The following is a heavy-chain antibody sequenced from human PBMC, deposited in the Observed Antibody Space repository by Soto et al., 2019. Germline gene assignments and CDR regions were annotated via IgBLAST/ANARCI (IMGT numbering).Heavy chain of an antibody. CDR2: INAGNGNT. CDR1: GYTFTSYA. V-gene: IGHV1-3*01. J-gene: IGHJ6*03. CDR3: AREGYYGSGSYYYYYYYMDV. D-gene: IGHD3-10*01. Sequence: ASVKVSCKASGYTFTSYAMHWVRQAPGQRLEWMGWINAGNGNTKYSQKFQGRVTITRDTSASTAYMELSSLRSEDTAVYYCAREGYYGSGSYYYYYYYMDVWGKGTTVTVSS.